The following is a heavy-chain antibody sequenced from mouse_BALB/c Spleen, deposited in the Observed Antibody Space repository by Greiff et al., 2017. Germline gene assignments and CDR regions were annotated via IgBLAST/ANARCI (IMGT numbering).Heavy chain of an antibody. Sequence: EVMLVESGGGLVQPGGSRKLSCAASGFTFSSFGMHWVRQAPEKGLEWVAYISSGSSTIYYADTVKGRFTISRDNPKNTLFLQMTSLRSEDTAMYYCVRQGYGNYEDWYFDVWGAGTTVTVSS. J-gene: IGHJ1*01. D-gene: IGHD2-1*01. CDR1: GFTFSSFG. V-gene: IGHV5-17*02. CDR3: VRQGYGNYEDWYFDV. CDR2: ISSGSSTI.